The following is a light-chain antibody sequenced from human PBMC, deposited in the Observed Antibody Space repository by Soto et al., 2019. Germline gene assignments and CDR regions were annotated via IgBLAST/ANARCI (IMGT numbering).Light chain of an antibody. V-gene: IGLV2-14*01. CDR3: SSYVTGNTVV. J-gene: IGLJ3*02. CDR2: EVT. Sequence: QSVLTQPASVSGSPGQSITISCTGTSNDVGGHDSVCWYQQHPGKVHKLLIYEVTHRPSGVSYRFSASKSGNTASLTISGLQAEDAADYYCSSYVTGNTVVFGGGTKLTVL. CDR1: SNDVGGHDS.